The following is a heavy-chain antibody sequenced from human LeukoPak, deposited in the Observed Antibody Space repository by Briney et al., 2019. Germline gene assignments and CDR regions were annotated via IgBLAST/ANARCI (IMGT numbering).Heavy chain of an antibody. CDR1: GYTFTNYY. CDR3: ARDETTVTTSLGY. J-gene: IGHJ4*02. V-gene: IGHV1-46*01. CDR2: INPSGCST. D-gene: IGHD4-17*01. Sequence: GASVTDSLMSSGYTFTNYYMHWVRQPPGQGLAWLGLINPSGCSTSYAQKFRGRVTMTRDTSTSTVYMELSSLRSEDTPVYYCARDETTVTTSLGYWGQGTLVTVSS.